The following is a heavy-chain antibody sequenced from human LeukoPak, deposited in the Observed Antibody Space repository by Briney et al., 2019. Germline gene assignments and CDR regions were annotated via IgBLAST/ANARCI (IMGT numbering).Heavy chain of an antibody. V-gene: IGHV1-2*02. D-gene: IGHD3-3*01. CDR1: GYTFTGYY. CDR2: INPNSGGT. CDR3: SGEIGVTNFGPILPY. Sequence: ASVKVSCKASGYTFTGYYMHWVRQAPGQGLEWMGWINPNSGGTNYAQRFQGRVTMTRDTSISTAYTELSRLRSDDTAVYYCSGEIGVTNFGPILPYWGQGTLVTVSS. J-gene: IGHJ4*02.